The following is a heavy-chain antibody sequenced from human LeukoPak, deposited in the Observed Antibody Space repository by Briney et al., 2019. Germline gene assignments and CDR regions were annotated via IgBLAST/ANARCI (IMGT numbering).Heavy chain of an antibody. CDR2: IIPIFGTA. CDR1: GGTFSSYA. D-gene: IGHD2-15*01. CDR3: ARVGCSGGSCYDKPYYYYYYMDV. V-gene: IGHV1-69*13. Sequence: ASVKVSCKASGGTFSSYAISWVRQAPGQGLEWMGGIIPIFGTANYAQKFQGRVTITADESTSTAYMELSSLRSEDTAVYYCARVGCSGGSCYDKPYYYYYYMDVWGKGTTVTISS. J-gene: IGHJ6*03.